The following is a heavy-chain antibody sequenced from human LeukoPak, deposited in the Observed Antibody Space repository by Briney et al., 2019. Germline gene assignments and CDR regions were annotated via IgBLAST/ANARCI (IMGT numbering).Heavy chain of an antibody. Sequence: PSETLSLTCTVSLDSTTSNFWSWVRQPPGKGLEWIGEINRSGSPNYNPSLQSRVTISIDRSRNQIALELSAVTAADRAVYYCAREILGGFNPGAYWGQGTLVTVSS. CDR2: INRSGSP. CDR3: AREILGGFNPGAY. J-gene: IGHJ4*02. D-gene: IGHD1-14*01. V-gene: IGHV4-4*02. CDR1: LDSTTSNF.